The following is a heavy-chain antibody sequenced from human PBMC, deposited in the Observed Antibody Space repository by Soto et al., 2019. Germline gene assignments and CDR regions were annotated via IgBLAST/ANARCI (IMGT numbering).Heavy chain of an antibody. CDR3: AKPSYYYGSGRAYFGY. Sequence: EVQLLESGGGLVQPGGSLRLSCAASGFTFNTYAMSWVRQAPGKGLEWVSAISGSGTYYADSVKGRFSISRDNSKNTLYQQMDSLRAEETAIYYCAKPSYYYGSGRAYFGYWGQGTLVTVSS. J-gene: IGHJ4*02. D-gene: IGHD3-10*01. CDR1: GFTFNTYA. V-gene: IGHV3-23*01. CDR2: ISGSGT.